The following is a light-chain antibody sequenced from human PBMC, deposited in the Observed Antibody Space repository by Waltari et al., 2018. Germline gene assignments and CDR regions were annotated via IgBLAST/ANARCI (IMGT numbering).Light chain of an antibody. CDR3: QQYHDLPT. Sequence: ITCQATEDITNNLNWYQQKPGKAPKLLIYEASNLETGVPSRFSGSGSGTDFTFAISSLQPEDVATYYCQQYHDLPTFGQGTRLEIK. J-gene: IGKJ5*01. V-gene: IGKV1-33*01. CDR1: EDITNN. CDR2: EAS.